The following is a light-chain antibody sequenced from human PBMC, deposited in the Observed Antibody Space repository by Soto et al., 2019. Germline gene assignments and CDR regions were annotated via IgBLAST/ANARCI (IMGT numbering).Light chain of an antibody. CDR3: QQYGASPLT. CDR1: EAVYINS. CDR2: GAA. Sequence: EIVLTQSPGILSLSPGERATLSCRASEAVYINSLAWYQQKPGQPPRLLIYGAATRASAVPDRFSGSGSGADFALTITRLEPEDFAVYYCQQYGASPLTFGPGTRVD. V-gene: IGKV3-20*01. J-gene: IGKJ3*01.